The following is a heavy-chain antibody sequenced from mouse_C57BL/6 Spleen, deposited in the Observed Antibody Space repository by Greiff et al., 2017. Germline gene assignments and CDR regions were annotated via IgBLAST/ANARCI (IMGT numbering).Heavy chain of an antibody. V-gene: IGHV7-1*01. J-gene: IGHJ1*03. CDR2: SRNKANDYTT. D-gene: IGHD2-3*01. CDR1: GFTFSDFY. Sequence: EVNLVESGGGLVQSGRSLRLSCATSGFTFSDFYMEWVRQAPGKGLEWIAASRNKANDYTTEYSASVKGRFIVSRDTSQSILYLQMNALRAEDTAIYYCAREADGYPWYFDVWGTGTTGTVSS. CDR3: AREADGYPWYFDV.